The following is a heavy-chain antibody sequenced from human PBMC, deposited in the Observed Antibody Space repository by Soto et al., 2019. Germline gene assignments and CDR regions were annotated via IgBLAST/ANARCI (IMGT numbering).Heavy chain of an antibody. CDR3: AKDKAVTAAARYHYGMDV. V-gene: IGHV3-30*18. CDR2: ISYDGSNK. Sequence: QVQLVESGGGVVQPGRSLRLSCAASGFTFSSYGMHWVRQAPGKGLEWVAVISYDGSNKYYADSVKGRFTISRDNSKNTLYLQMNSLRAEDTAVYYCAKDKAVTAAARYHYGMDVWGQGTTVTVSS. J-gene: IGHJ6*02. D-gene: IGHD2-21*02. CDR1: GFTFSSYG.